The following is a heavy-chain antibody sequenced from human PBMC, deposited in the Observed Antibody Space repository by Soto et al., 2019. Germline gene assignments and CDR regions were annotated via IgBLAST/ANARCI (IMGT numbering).Heavy chain of an antibody. V-gene: IGHV1-69*01. CDR1: GGTFSSYA. J-gene: IGHJ5*02. Sequence: QVQLVQSGAEVKKPGSSVKVSCKASGGTFSSYAISWVRQAPGQGLEWMGGIIPIFGTANYAQKFQGRVTITADASTSTAYMELSSLTSEDTAVYYCARASPFLEWWGWFDPWGQGTLVTVSS. CDR3: ARASPFLEWWGWFDP. CDR2: IIPIFGTA. D-gene: IGHD3-3*01.